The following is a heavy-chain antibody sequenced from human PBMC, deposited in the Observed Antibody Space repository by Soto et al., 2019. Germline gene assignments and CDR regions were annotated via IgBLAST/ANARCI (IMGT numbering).Heavy chain of an antibody. V-gene: IGHV1-69*13. D-gene: IGHD3-10*01. CDR2: IIPLFATT. CDR3: ARDLSVSYKRGDVFDI. J-gene: IGHJ3*02. Sequence: AVKVSCKASGGAFHSYAISWVRQAPGQGLEWMGGIIPLFATTNYAQKFQGRVTIIADESTSTVYMELSSLRFDDTAVYYCARDLSVSYKRGDVFDIWGQGTVVTVSS. CDR1: GGAFHSYA.